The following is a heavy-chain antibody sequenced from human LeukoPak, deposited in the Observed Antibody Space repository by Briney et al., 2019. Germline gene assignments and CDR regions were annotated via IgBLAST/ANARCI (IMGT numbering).Heavy chain of an antibody. CDR3: ARDRYGSGSPDDAFDI. J-gene: IGHJ3*02. V-gene: IGHV4-59*01. CDR2: IYYSGST. D-gene: IGHD3-10*01. Sequence: PSETLSLTCTVSGGSISSYYWSCIRQPPGKGLEWVRYIYYSGSTNYNPSLKSRVTISVDTSKNQFSLKLSSVTAADTAVYYCARDRYGSGSPDDAFDIWGQGTMVTVSS. CDR1: GGSISSYY.